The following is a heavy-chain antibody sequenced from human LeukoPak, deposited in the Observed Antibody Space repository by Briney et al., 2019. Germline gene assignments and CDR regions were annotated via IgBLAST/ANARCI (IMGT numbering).Heavy chain of an antibody. Sequence: SETLSLTCAVYGGSFSGYYWSWIRQPPGKGLVWIGEINHSGSTNYNPSLKSRVTISVDTSKNQFSLKLSSVTAADTAVYYCASLRSGWRDYWGQGTLVTVSS. V-gene: IGHV4-34*01. CDR1: GGSFSGYY. CDR2: INHSGST. J-gene: IGHJ4*02. CDR3: ASLRSGWRDY. D-gene: IGHD6-19*01.